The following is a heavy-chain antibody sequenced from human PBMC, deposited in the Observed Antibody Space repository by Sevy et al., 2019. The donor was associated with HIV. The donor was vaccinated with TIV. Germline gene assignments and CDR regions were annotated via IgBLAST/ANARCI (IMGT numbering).Heavy chain of an antibody. CDR3: AKRRVQSGLSGGGANYGMDV. J-gene: IGHJ6*02. Sequence: GGSLRLSCAASGFPFSNFAMSWVRQAPGKGLEWVSSHIGGGSRTYYADSVTGRFIISRDNSRNTLYLQMNSLRAEDTAISYCAKRRVQSGLSGGGANYGMDVCGRGTTVTVSS. CDR2: HIGGGSRT. D-gene: IGHD2-8*02. V-gene: IGHV3-23*01. CDR1: GFPFSNFA.